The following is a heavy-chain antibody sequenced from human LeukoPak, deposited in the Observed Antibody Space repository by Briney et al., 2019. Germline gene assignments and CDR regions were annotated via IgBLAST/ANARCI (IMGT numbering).Heavy chain of an antibody. J-gene: IGHJ4*02. Sequence: PGGSLRLSCVVSGFSLNTYDMTWVRQAPGKGLEWVATLGINGASVYYADFVRGRFTISRDNSKNTLYLQMNSLRAEDTAVYYCARDPRKGFDYWGQGTLVTVSS. CDR3: ARDPRKGFDY. CDR1: GFSLNTYD. V-gene: IGHV3-23*01. CDR2: LGINGASV. D-gene: IGHD1-14*01.